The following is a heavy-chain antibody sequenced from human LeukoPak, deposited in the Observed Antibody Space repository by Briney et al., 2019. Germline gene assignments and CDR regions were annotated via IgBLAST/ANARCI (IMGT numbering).Heavy chain of an antibody. V-gene: IGHV5-51*01. CDR1: GYSFTSYW. J-gene: IGHJ5*02. Sequence: GESLKISCKGSGYSFTSYWIGWVRQMPGKGLGWMGIIYPGDSDTRYSPSFQGQVTISADKSISTAYLQWSSLKASDTAMYYCARQDYYGSGSYMWDNWFDPWGQGTLVTVSS. D-gene: IGHD3-10*01. CDR3: ARQDYYGSGSYMWDNWFDP. CDR2: IYPGDSDT.